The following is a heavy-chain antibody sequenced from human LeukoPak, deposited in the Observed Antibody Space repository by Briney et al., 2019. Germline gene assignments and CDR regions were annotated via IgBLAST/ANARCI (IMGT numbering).Heavy chain of an antibody. V-gene: IGHV4-39*07. CDR3: ARRNAPGPSTRDYYSAMDV. Sequence: PSETLSLTCTVSGGSISSSSYYWGWIRQPPGKGLEWIGSIYYSGSTYYNPSLKSRVTISVDTSKNQFSLKLSSVTAADTAVYYCARRNAPGPSTRDYYSAMDVWGQGTTVTVSS. CDR1: GGSISSSSYY. J-gene: IGHJ6*02. D-gene: IGHD2-15*01. CDR2: IYYSGST.